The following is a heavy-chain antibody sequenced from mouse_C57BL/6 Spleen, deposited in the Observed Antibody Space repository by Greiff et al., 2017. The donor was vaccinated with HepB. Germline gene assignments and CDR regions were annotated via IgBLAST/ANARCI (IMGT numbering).Heavy chain of an antibody. CDR1: GYTFTSYW. D-gene: IGHD1-1*01. J-gene: IGHJ2*01. CDR2: IDPSDSYT. V-gene: IGHV1-50*01. CDR3: ARMRVAHFDY. Sequence: QVQLQQPGAELVKPGASVKLSCKASGYTFTSYWMQWVKQRPGQGLEWIGEIDPSDSYTNYNQKFKGKATLTVDTSSSTAYMQLSSLTSEDSAVYYCARMRVAHFDYWGQGTTLTVSS.